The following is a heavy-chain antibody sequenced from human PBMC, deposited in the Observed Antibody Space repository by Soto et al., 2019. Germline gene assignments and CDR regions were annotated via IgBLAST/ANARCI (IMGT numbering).Heavy chain of an antibody. J-gene: IGHJ4*02. V-gene: IGHV3-11*06. Sequence: QVQLVESGGGLAKPGGSLRLACAASGFTFSDYYMSWVRQAPGKGLEWVSFISLGDSYKKTADSVKGRFTISRDTAQNALYLQMNSLRAEDTGLYYCVRESRTDEDGYDARGYSFDYWGQGTLVTVSS. CDR2: ISLGDSYK. CDR3: VRESRTDEDGYDARGYSFDY. D-gene: IGHD5-12*01. CDR1: GFTFSDYY.